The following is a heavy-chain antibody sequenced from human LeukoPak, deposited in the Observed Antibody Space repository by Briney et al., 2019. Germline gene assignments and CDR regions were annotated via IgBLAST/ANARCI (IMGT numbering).Heavy chain of an antibody. CDR2: INHSGST. J-gene: IGHJ6*02. D-gene: IGHD3-10*01. V-gene: IGHV4-34*01. Sequence: PSETLSLTCAVYGGSFSGYYWSWIRQPPGKGLEWIGEINHSGSTNYNPSLKSRVTISVDTSKNQFSLKLSSVTAADTAVYYCARGMVRGVSLMDVWGQGTTVTVSS. CDR1: GGSFSGYY. CDR3: ARGMVRGVSLMDV.